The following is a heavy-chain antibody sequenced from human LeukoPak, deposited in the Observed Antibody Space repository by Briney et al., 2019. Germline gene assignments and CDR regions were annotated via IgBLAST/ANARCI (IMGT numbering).Heavy chain of an antibody. V-gene: IGHV3-7*01. CDR2: INQDWSEK. Sequence: GGSLRLSCGASGFIFDDYWMSWVRQAPGQGLEWVANINQDWSEKYYLDSAKGRFTISRDNARNSLYLQVNSLRAEDTAVYYCARGGTSGYSSTRHFWGGNYYFDYWGQGSLVTVSS. J-gene: IGHJ4*02. CDR3: ARGGTSGYSSTRHFWGGNYYFDY. CDR1: GFIFDDYW. D-gene: IGHD2-2*01.